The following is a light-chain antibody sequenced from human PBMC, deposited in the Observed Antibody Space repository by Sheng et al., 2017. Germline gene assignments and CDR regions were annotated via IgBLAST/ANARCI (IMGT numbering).Light chain of an antibody. J-gene: IGKJ5*01. CDR2: GAS. V-gene: IGKV3-20*01. CDR1: QSVTSSY. CDR3: QQYGSSPIT. Sequence: EIVLTQSPGTLSLSPGERATLSCRASQSVTSSYLAWYQQRPGQAPRLLIYGASSMATGISDRFSGSGSGTDFTLTISRLEPEDFAVYYCQQYGSSPITFGQGTRLDIK.